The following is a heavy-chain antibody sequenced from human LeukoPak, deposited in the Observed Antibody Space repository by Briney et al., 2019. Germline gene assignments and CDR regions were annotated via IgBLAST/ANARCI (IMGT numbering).Heavy chain of an antibody. J-gene: IGHJ4*02. CDR2: IYTSGST. CDR3: ARGNPLDY. D-gene: IGHD1-14*01. Sequence: SETLSLTCTVSGGSISSGSYYWHWLRQPAGTGLEWMGRIYTSGSTNYNPSLKSRVTISLDASKKQFSLKRTSVTAADSAVYYCARGNPLDYWGQGTLVTVSS. CDR1: GGSISSGSYY. V-gene: IGHV4-61*02.